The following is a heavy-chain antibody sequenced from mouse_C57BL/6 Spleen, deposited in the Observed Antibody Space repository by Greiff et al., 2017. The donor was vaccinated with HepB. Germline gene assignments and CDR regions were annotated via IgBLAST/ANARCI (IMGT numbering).Heavy chain of an antibody. J-gene: IGHJ3*01. CDR3: ARSGGYYWFAY. Sequence: QVQLQQPGAELVRPGSSVKLSCKASGYTFTSYWMHWVKQRPIQGLEWIGNIDPSDSETHYNQKFKDKATLTVDKSSSTAYMQLSSLTSEDSAVYYCARSGGYYWFAYWGQGTLVTVSA. V-gene: IGHV1-52*01. CDR2: IDPSDSET. CDR1: GYTFTSYW. D-gene: IGHD2-3*01.